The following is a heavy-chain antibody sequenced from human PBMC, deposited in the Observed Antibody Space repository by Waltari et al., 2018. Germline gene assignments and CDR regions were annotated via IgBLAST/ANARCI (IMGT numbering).Heavy chain of an antibody. CDR2: SSYFGTA. Sequence: QLQLHESGPGMVKPSETLSVTCTVSGGTMTRDKYYWGWIRQPPGQGLEWIASSSYFGTAYDNPSLKSRVLISVDTANNQFSLDLTSVTAADTAVYFCVRQVRTGYSSGWPDSWGQGALVTVSS. CDR3: VRQVRTGYSSGWPDS. V-gene: IGHV4-39*01. J-gene: IGHJ5*02. CDR1: GGTMTRDKYY. D-gene: IGHD6-25*01.